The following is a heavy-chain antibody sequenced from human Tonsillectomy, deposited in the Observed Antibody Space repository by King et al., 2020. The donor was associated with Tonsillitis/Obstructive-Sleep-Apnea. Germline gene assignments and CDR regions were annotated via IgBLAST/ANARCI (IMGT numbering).Heavy chain of an antibody. Sequence: VQLVESGGGLVQPGGSLRLSCAASGFTVSSNYMSWVRQAPGRGLEWVSVIYSGGSTYYADSGKGRLTTSRDNSKNTLYLQMNSLRAEDTAVYYCARGRPSYYFDYWGQGTLVTVSS. CDR1: GFTVSSNY. CDR2: IYSGGST. CDR3: ARGRPSYYFDY. J-gene: IGHJ4*02. V-gene: IGHV3-66*01.